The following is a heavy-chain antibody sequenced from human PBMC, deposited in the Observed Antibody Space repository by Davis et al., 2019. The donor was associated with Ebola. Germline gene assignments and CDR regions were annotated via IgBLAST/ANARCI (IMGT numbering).Heavy chain of an antibody. V-gene: IGHV4-39*01. CDR3: ARGLTYYYDTSGYY. J-gene: IGHJ4*02. Sequence: SETLSLTCTVSGGSISSYYWGWIRQPPGKGLEWIGRIYYSGSTYYNPSLKSRVTISVDTSKNQFSLKLSSVTAADTAVYYCARGLTYYYDTSGYYWGQGTLVTVSS. CDR2: IYYSGST. CDR1: GGSISSYY. D-gene: IGHD3-22*01.